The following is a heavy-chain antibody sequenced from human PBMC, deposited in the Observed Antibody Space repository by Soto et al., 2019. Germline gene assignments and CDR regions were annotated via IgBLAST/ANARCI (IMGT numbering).Heavy chain of an antibody. V-gene: IGHV4-30-2*01. J-gene: IGHJ5*02. D-gene: IGHD6-13*01. CDR2: IYHSGST. CDR3: QGIAAAGTRRWLDP. CDR1: GGSISSGGYS. Sequence: SETLSLTCAVSGGSISSGGYSWSWIRQPPGKGLEWIGYIYHSGSTYYNPSLKSRVTISVDRSKNQFSLKLSSVTAADTAVYYCQGIAAAGTRRWLDPWGQGTLVTVSS.